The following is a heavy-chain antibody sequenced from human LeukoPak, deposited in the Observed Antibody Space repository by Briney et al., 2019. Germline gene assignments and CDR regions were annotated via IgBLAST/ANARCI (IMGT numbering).Heavy chain of an antibody. Sequence: GGALRLSCAPSRFSLRSYAMHLVRQAPGPGLEYGSAIGSNGGSTFYVNSVEGRFTISRDNSKNTLYLQMGSLRAEDMAVYYCTTCLNGAGQPVAIYYYGMDVWGQGTTVTVSS. CDR2: IGSNGGST. J-gene: IGHJ6*02. D-gene: IGHD2-2*01. CDR1: RFSLRSYA. V-gene: IGHV3-64*01. CDR3: TTCLNGAGQPVAIYYYGMDV.